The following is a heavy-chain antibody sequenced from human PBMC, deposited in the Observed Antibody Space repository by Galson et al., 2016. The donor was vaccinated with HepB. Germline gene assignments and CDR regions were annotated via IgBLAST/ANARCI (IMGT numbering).Heavy chain of an antibody. CDR1: GFIFSNYG. CDR2: ISFDGSNA. D-gene: IGHD2-15*01. J-gene: IGHJ3*02. CDR3: AKERGDCSGGTCRYHDAFDI. V-gene: IGHV3-30*18. Sequence: SLRLSCAASGFIFSNYGMHWVRQAPGKGLEWVAVISFDGSNAYYGDSVKGRFTISRDNSKNTLSLQMNSLRAEDTAVYYYAKERGDCSGGTCRYHDAFDIWGQGTMVTVSS.